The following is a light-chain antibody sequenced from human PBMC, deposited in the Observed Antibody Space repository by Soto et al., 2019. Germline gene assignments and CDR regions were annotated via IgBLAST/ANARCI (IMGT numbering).Light chain of an antibody. V-gene: IGKV3-20*01. Sequence: EIVLTQSPGTLSLSPGERATLSCRASQSVTSSYLAWYQQKPGQAPRLLIYGASNSDTGISDGFSGSGSGTNFTLTISRPEPGDFAVDVCQQYDKSPLFGGGTKVESK. CDR2: GAS. J-gene: IGKJ4*01. CDR3: QQYDKSPL. CDR1: QSVTSSY.